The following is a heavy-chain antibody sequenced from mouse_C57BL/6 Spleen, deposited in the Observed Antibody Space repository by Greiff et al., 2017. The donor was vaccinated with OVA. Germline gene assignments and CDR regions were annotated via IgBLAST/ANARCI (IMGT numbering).Heavy chain of an antibody. V-gene: IGHV1-82*01. CDR2: IYPGDGDT. Sequence: QVQLQQSGPELVKPGASVKISCKASGYAFSSSWMNWVKQRPGKGLEWIGRIYPGDGDTNYNGKFKGKATLTADKSSSTAYMQLSSLTAEDSAVYCCAHYDRVWGTGTTVTVSS. CDR1: GYAFSSSW. J-gene: IGHJ1*03. CDR3: AHYDRV. D-gene: IGHD2-4*01.